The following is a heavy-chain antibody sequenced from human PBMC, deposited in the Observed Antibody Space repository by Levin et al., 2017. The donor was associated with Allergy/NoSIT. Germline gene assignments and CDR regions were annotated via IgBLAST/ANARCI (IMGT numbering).Heavy chain of an antibody. CDR2: ISDKGDKT. Sequence: PGGSLRLSCAAAGFTFSSFAMGWVRQAPGKGLEWVSGISDKGDKTYYADSVKGRFTIFRDNSKNTLFLQMNSLRAEDTAAYYCVKDKGTSARATDIWGQGTMVTVSS. V-gene: IGHV3-23*01. CDR3: VKDKGTSARATDI. CDR1: GFTFSSFA. D-gene: IGHD6-6*01. J-gene: IGHJ3*02.